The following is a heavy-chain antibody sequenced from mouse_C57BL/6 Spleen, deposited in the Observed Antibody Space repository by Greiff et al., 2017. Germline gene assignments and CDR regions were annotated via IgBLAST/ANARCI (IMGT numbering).Heavy chain of an antibody. CDR2: IDPETGGT. CDR3: TRRDSNWSWFAY. D-gene: IGHD4-1*01. V-gene: IGHV1-15*01. CDR1: GYTFTDYE. Sequence: VQLQESGAELVRPGASVTLSCKASGYTFTDYEMHWVKQTPVHGLEWIGAIDPETGGTAYNQKFKGKAILTADKSYSTAYMELRSLTSEDSAVYYCTRRDSNWSWFAYWGQGTLVTVSA. J-gene: IGHJ3*01.